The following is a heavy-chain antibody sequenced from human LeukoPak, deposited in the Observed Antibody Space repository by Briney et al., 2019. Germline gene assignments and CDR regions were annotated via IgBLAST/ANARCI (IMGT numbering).Heavy chain of an antibody. J-gene: IGHJ6*03. CDR3: ARGSCSGGSCYFAKYYYYMDV. CDR2: INHSGST. CDR1: GGSFSGYY. Sequence: PSETLSLTCAVYGGSFSGYYWSWIRQPPGKGLEWIGEINHSGSTNYNPSLKSRVTISVDASKNQFSLKLSSVTAADTAVYYCARGSCSGGSCYFAKYYYYMDVWGKGTTVTVSS. V-gene: IGHV4-34*01. D-gene: IGHD2-15*01.